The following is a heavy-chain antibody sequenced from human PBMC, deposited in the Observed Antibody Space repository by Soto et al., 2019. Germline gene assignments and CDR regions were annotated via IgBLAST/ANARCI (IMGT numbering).Heavy chain of an antibody. CDR1: GFTFTRYS. D-gene: IGHD6-25*01. CDR2: ISSTTNYI. Sequence: GGSLRLSCAASGFTFTRYSMNWVRQAPGKGLEWVSSISSTTNYIYYADSMKGRFTVSRDNAKNSVYLEMNSLSAEDTAVYYCARESAALTTNFHSRRQATLVSVSS. J-gene: IGHJ4*02. CDR3: ARESAALTTNFHS. V-gene: IGHV3-21*01.